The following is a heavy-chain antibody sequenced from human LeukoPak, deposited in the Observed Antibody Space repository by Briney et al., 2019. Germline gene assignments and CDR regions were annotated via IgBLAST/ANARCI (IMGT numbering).Heavy chain of an antibody. CDR2: ISWNSGSI. D-gene: IGHD5-12*01. Sequence: GGSLRLSCAASGFTFDDYAMHWVRQAPGKGLEWVSGISWNSGSIGYADSVKGRFTISRDNAKNSLYLQMNSLRAEDTAVYYCARDPLKWLRSEYYFDYWGQGTLVTVSS. V-gene: IGHV3-9*01. CDR1: GFTFDDYA. CDR3: ARDPLKWLRSEYYFDY. J-gene: IGHJ4*02.